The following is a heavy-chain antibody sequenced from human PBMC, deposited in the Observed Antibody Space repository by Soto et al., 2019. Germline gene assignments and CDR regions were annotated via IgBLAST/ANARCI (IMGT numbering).Heavy chain of an antibody. CDR1: CTSISVYY. J-gene: IGHJ4*02. CDR3: ARYNSYAIDY. V-gene: IGHV4-59*01. Sequence: LXLTFTVCCTSISVYYWSWIRQPPVKGLEWIANIHYSGTTNYNPSLASRVTLSVDTSKNQFSLKMTSVTAADRAMYFCARYNSYAIDYWGRGTLVTVSS. D-gene: IGHD2-8*01. CDR2: IHYSGTT.